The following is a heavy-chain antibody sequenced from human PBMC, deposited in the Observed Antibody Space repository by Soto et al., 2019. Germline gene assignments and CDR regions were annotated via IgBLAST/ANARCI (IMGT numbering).Heavy chain of an antibody. CDR2: IYHSGST. V-gene: IGHV4-30-2*01. Sequence: PSETLCLTCAVSGGSISSGGYSWSWIRQPPGKGLEWIGYIYHSGSTYYNPSLKSRVTISVDRSKNQFSLKLSSVTAADTAVYYCARAGGLGAVAVDYWGQGTLVTVSS. CDR1: GGSISSGGYS. J-gene: IGHJ4*02. CDR3: ARAGGLGAVAVDY. D-gene: IGHD6-19*01.